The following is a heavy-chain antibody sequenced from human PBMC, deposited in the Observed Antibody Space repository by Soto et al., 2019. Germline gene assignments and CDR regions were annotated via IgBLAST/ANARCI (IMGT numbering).Heavy chain of an antibody. J-gene: IGHJ3*01. D-gene: IGHD1-26*01. CDR2: ISGSGITI. V-gene: IGHV3-11*01. Sequence: QVQLVESGGGLVKPGGSLRLSCAASGFTFSDYHMSWIRQAPGKGLEWVSYISGSGITIFYTDSVKGRFTISRDNAKNSLYLQINSLRVEDTAVYYCARTRPYLPTDWGQGTMVTVSS. CDR1: GFTFSDYH. CDR3: ARTRPYLPTD.